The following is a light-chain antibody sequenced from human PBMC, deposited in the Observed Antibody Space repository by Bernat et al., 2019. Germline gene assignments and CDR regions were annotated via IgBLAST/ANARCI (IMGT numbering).Light chain of an antibody. CDR1: SSDVGSYNR. V-gene: IGLV2-18*02. CDR2: EVT. CDR3: SSYTSTNTWV. Sequence: QSALTQPPSVSGSPGQSVTISCTGTSSDVGSYNRVSWYQQPPGTAPKLMIYEVTNRPSGVPDRFSGSKSANTASLTLSGIQADDEADYYCSSYTSTNTWVFGGVTKLTVL. J-gene: IGLJ3*02.